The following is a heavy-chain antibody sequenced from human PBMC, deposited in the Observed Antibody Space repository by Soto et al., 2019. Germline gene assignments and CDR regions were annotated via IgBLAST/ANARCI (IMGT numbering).Heavy chain of an antibody. V-gene: IGHV4-4*02. CDR2: IFHDGTA. CDR3: ARLVYDTRLNYMYFDF. D-gene: IGHD3-10*01. J-gene: IGHJ4*02. Sequence: SETLSLTCAVSGVSISSGNWGTWVRQSPQRGLEYIGEIFHDGTANYYPSFERRVAISVDTSKNQFSLKLTSVTAADTAIYFCARLVYDTRLNYMYFDFWGQGTLVTVSS. CDR1: GVSISSGNW.